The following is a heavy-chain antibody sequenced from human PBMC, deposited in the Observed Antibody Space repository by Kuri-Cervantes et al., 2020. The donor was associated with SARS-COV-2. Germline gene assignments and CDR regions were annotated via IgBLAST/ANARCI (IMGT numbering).Heavy chain of an antibody. CDR1: GFTFGDYA. Sequence: GESLKISCTASGFTFGDYAMSWVRQAPGKGLEWVGFTRSKAYGGTTEYAASVKSRFTISRDDSKSIVYLQMNSLKTEDTAVYYCTREGFPYYYYMDVWGKGTTVTVSS. D-gene: IGHD3-3*01. V-gene: IGHV3-49*04. J-gene: IGHJ6*03. CDR2: TRSKAYGGTT. CDR3: TREGFPYYYYMDV.